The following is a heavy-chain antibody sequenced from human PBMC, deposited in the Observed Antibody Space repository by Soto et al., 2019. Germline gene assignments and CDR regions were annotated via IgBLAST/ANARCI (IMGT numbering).Heavy chain of an antibody. D-gene: IGHD6-6*01. CDR1: GYSVSSNSAA. Sequence: PSQTLSLTCAISGYSVSSNSAAWKLIRQSPSRGLEWLGRTYYRSKWYNDYAVSVKSRITINPDTSKNQFSLQLNSVTPEDTAVYYCARDQLGAARPKNNWFDPWGQGTLVTVSS. CDR2: TYYRSKWYN. CDR3: ARDQLGAARPKNNWFDP. V-gene: IGHV6-1*01. J-gene: IGHJ5*02.